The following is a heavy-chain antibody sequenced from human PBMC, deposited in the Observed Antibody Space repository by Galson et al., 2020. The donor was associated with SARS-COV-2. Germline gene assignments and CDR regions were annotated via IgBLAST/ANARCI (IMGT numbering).Heavy chain of an antibody. CDR3: ARDFQRAAPYYYYYYMDV. CDR2: INTNTGNP. V-gene: IGHV7-4-1*02. J-gene: IGHJ6*03. D-gene: IGHD6-13*01. Sequence: ASVKVSCKASGYTFTSYAMNWVRQAPGQGLEWMGWINTNTGNPTYAQGFTGRFVFSLDTSVSTAYLQISSLKAEDTAVYYCARDFQRAAPYYYYYYMDVWGKGTTVTVSS. CDR1: GYTFTSYA.